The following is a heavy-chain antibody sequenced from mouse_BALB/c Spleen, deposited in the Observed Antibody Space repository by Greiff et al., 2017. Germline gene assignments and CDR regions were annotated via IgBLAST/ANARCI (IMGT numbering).Heavy chain of an antibody. CDR3: ARGGYDYLDY. CDR2: ISSGGSYT. J-gene: IGHJ2*01. Sequence: EVQLVESGGGLVKPGGSLKLSCAASGFTFSSYAMSWVRQTPEKRLEWVATISSGGSYTYYPDSVKGRFTISRDNAKNTLYLQMSSLRSEDTAMYYCARGGYDYLDYWGQGTTLTVSS. V-gene: IGHV5-9-3*01. CDR1: GFTFSSYA. D-gene: IGHD2-3*01.